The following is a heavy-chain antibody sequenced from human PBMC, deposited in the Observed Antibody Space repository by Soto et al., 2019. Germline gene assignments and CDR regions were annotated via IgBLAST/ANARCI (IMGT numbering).Heavy chain of an antibody. J-gene: IGHJ6*02. Sequence: GASVKVSCKASRYTFTKYVLHWVRQAPGQRLAGMGWINAGNGNTKYSQRFQGRVTITRDTSASTAYMEITRLRSEDTAVYYCARVAYKSGWSAYYAMDVWGQGTTVTVSS. CDR1: RYTFTKYV. D-gene: IGHD6-19*01. CDR3: ARVAYKSGWSAYYAMDV. V-gene: IGHV1-3*01. CDR2: INAGNGNT.